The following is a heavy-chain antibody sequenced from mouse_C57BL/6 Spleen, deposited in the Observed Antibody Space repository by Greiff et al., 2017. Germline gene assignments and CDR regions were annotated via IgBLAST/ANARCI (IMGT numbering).Heavy chain of an antibody. Sequence: LVESGAELVKPGASVKMSCKASGYTFTTYPIEWMKQNHGKSLEWIGNFHPYNDDTKYNEKFKGKATLTVEKSSSTVYLELSRLTSDDSAVYYCGRRGNYGGDAMDYWGQGTSVTVSS. CDR2: FHPYNDDT. CDR3: GRRGNYGGDAMDY. J-gene: IGHJ4*01. CDR1: GYTFTTYP. V-gene: IGHV1-47*01. D-gene: IGHD2-1*01.